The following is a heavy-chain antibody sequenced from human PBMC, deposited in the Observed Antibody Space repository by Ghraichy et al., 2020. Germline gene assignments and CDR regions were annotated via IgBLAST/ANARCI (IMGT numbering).Heavy chain of an antibody. J-gene: IGHJ6*04. Sequence: ASVKVSCKASGYSFSTYGISWVRQAPGQGLEWMGWISGYNGHTKYAQNVQDRVTMTTDTSTTTAYMELRSLRSDDTAVYYCARQIGLRVLEHRGYYGMDVWVEGTMVTVSS. CDR2: ISGYNGHT. V-gene: IGHV1-18*01. D-gene: IGHD3-3*01. CDR3: ARQIGLRVLEHRGYYGMDV. CDR1: GYSFSTYG.